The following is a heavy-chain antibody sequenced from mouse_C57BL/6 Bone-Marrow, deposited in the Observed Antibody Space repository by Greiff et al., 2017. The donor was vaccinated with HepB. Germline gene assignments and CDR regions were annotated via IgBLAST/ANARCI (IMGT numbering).Heavy chain of an antibody. V-gene: IGHV5-4*01. CDR1: GFTFSSYA. J-gene: IGHJ2*01. Sequence: EVQGVESGGGLVKPGGSLKLSCAASGFTFSSYAMSWVRQTPEKRLEWVATISDGGSYTYYPDNVKGRFTISRDNAKNNLYLQMSHLKSEDTAMYYCARDGLGRYFDYWGQGTTLTVSS. D-gene: IGHD4-1*01. CDR3: ARDGLGRYFDY. CDR2: ISDGGSYT.